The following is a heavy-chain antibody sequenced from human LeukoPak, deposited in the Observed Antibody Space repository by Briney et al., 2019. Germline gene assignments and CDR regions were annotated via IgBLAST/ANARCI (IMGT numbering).Heavy chain of an antibody. J-gene: IGHJ4*02. CDR2: ISHRGTT. V-gene: IGHV4-38-2*02. CDR3: ARLDYGSGSSFDY. D-gene: IGHD3-10*01. Sequence: SETLSLTCTVSGYSIIRGYYWGWIRQSPGKGLEWIGSISHRGTTDYNPSLKSRVTTSADTSNNQFSLKLTSVTAADTAVYYCARLDYGSGSSFDYWGQGTLVTVSS. CDR1: GYSIIRGYY.